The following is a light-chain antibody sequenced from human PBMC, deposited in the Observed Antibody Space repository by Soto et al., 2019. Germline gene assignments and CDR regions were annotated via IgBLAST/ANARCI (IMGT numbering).Light chain of an antibody. CDR2: GAS. Sequence: EIVLTQSPGTLSLSPGERATLSCRASQSVSNYLAWYQHKPGQAPRLLIYGASSRATGIPDRFSGSGSETDFTLTISRLEPVFFAVYCRQQYGGSPPTFGQATKV. V-gene: IGKV3-20*01. CDR1: QSVSNY. J-gene: IGKJ1*01. CDR3: QQYGGSPPT.